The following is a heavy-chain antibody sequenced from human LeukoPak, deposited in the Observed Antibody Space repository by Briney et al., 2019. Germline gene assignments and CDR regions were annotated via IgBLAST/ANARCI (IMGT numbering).Heavy chain of an antibody. CDR2: IYHSGST. CDR1: GYSLSSGYY. D-gene: IGHD3-3*01. CDR3: ARRLYDFWSGYPDDAFDI. J-gene: IGHJ3*02. V-gene: IGHV4-38-2*01. Sequence: SETLSLTCAVSGYSLSSGYYWGWIRQPPGKGLEWIGIIYHSGSTYYNPSLKRRVTISVDTSKTRFSLKLSSVTAADTAVYYCARRLYDFWSGYPDDAFDIWGQGTMVTVSS.